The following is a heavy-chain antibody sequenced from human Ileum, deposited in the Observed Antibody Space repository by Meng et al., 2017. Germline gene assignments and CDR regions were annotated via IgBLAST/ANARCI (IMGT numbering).Heavy chain of an antibody. CDR3: AHIFDS. Sequence: QVPLRESGPGLVGPSGPLSLPCAVSGRSISSSDWWSWVRQPPGKGLEWIAEMNLGGSPSYNPSLKSRVTMSVDKSNDHLSLQLTSVTAADTAVYYCAHIFDSWGQGTLVTVSS. V-gene: IGHV4-4*02. CDR1: GRSISSSDW. CDR2: MNLGGSP. J-gene: IGHJ4*02.